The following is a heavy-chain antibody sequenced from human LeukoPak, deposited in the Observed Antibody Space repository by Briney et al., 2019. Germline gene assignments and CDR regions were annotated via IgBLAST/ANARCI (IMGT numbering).Heavy chain of an antibody. V-gene: IGHV1-8*01. CDR1: GYTFTSYD. Sequence: GASVKVSCKASGYTFTSYDINWVRQATGQGLEWMGWMNPNSGNTGYAQKFQGRVTMTRNTSISTAYMELSSLRSEDTAVYYCARAPMATFPRFDYWGQGTLVTVSP. CDR2: MNPNSGNT. J-gene: IGHJ4*02. D-gene: IGHD5-24*01. CDR3: ARAPMATFPRFDY.